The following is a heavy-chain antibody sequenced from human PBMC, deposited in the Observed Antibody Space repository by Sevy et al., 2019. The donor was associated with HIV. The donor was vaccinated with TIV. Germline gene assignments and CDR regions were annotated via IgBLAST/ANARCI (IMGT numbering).Heavy chain of an antibody. V-gene: IGHV3-33*01. CDR3: WREFIAVACIGYYFKY. CDR1: GFSLSGYG. D-gene: IGHD6-19*01. J-gene: IGHJ4*02. Sequence: GGSLRLSCAASGFSLSGYGMHWVRQAPGKGLEWVAVIWYDGSNKEYADSVKGRFTISRDNSKKTLYLQMNSLRAEDTAVYYCWREFIAVACIGYYFKYWGQGALVTVSS. CDR2: IWYDGSNK.